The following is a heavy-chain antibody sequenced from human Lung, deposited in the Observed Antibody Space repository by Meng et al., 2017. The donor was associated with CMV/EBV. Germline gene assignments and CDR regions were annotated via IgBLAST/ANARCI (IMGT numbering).Heavy chain of an antibody. J-gene: IGHJ3*02. CDR3: ARGSRSGELLTFQFAFDI. Sequence: SSXXVSRMASVGTFSSYAISWVRQAPGQGLEWMGGIIPIFGTANYAQKFQGRVTITTDESTSTAYMELSSLRSEDTAVYYCARGSRSGELLTFQFAFDIWXGGKMV. D-gene: IGHD2-15*01. CDR1: VGTFSSYA. V-gene: IGHV1-69*05. CDR2: IIPIFGTA.